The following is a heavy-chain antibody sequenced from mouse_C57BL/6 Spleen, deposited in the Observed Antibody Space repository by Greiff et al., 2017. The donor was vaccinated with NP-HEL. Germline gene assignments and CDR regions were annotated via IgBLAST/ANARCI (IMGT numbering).Heavy chain of an antibody. CDR2: IDPETGGT. CDR3: TRSDSLLSLRGFAY. Sequence: VQLQQSGAELVRPGASVTLSCKASGYTFTDYEMHWVKQTPVHGLEWIGAIDPETGGTAYNQKFKGKAILTADKSSSTAYMELRSLTSEDSAVYYCTRSDSLLSLRGFAYWGQGTLVTVSA. V-gene: IGHV1-15*01. CDR1: GYTFTDYE. D-gene: IGHD2-2*01. J-gene: IGHJ3*01.